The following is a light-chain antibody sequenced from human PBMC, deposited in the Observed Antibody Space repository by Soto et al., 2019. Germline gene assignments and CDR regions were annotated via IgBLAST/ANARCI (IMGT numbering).Light chain of an antibody. CDR3: AAWDDSLNGYV. CDR2: YDD. V-gene: IGLV1-36*01. J-gene: IGLJ1*01. Sequence: QSVLTQPPSVSEAPRQRVTISCSGSSSNIGNNAVNWYQQLPGKAPKLLIYYDDLLPSGVSDRFSGSKSGTSASLAISGRQSEEEADYDRAAWDDSLNGYVFGTGTKVT. CDR1: SSNIGNNA.